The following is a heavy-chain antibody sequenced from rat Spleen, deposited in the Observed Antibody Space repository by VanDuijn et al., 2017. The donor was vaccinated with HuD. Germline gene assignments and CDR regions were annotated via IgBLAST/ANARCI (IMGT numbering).Heavy chain of an antibody. CDR3: TREGTIAALAY. V-gene: IGHV5-27*01. Sequence: EVKVVESGGGLVQPGGSLKLSCAASGFIFSNSAMAWVRQAPTKGLEWVASITNTGGSTYYPDSVKGRFTVSRDNAKSTLYLQMNSLRSEDTATYYCTREGTIAALAYWGQGVMVTVSS. J-gene: IGHJ2*01. CDR1: GFIFSNSA. D-gene: IGHD1-2*01. CDR2: ITNTGGST.